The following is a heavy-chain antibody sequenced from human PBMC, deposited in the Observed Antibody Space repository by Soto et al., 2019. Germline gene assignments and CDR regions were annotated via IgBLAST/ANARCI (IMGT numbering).Heavy chain of an antibody. J-gene: IGHJ1*01. CDR1: GFTFSSYS. CDR3: ASLQYYYDSSGSPAEYFQH. Sequence: GGSLRLSCAASGFTFSSYSMNWVRQAPGKGLEWVPSISSSSSYIYYADSVRGRFTISRDNAKNSLYLQMNSLRAEDTAVYYCASLQYYYDSSGSPAEYFQHWGQGTLVTVSS. D-gene: IGHD3-22*01. CDR2: ISSSSSYI. V-gene: IGHV3-21*01.